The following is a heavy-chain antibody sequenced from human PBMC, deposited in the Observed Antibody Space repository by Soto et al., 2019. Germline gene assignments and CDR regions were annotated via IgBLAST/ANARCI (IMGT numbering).Heavy chain of an antibody. V-gene: IGHV4-34*01. CDR2: INHSGGT. CDR1: GGSFSAYY. J-gene: IGHJ4*02. CDR3: ARVRVDTVDSSGFYDY. Sequence: PSETLSLTCAVYGGSFSAYYWSWIRQPPGKGLEWIGEINHSGGTSYNPSLKSRVTISVDTSKSQFSLKLTSVTAADRAVYYCARVRVDTVDSSGFYDYWGQVTQVTVYS. D-gene: IGHD3-22*01.